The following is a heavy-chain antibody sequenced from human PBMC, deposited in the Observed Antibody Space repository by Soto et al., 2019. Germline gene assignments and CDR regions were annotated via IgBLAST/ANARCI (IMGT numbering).Heavy chain of an antibody. Sequence: QVQLQESGPGLVKPSETLSLTCTVSGGSISGGVHSWSWIRQPPGKVLEWIGHIFDSVITYYNQSLKSRLTISVDTSKNQFSLRLSSVTAADTAVYYCAREIMPLTNDWYFDLWGRGTLVTVSS. D-gene: IGHD2-8*01. J-gene: IGHJ2*01. CDR3: AREIMPLTNDWYFDL. V-gene: IGHV4-30-4*01. CDR1: GGSISGGVHS. CDR2: IFDSVIT.